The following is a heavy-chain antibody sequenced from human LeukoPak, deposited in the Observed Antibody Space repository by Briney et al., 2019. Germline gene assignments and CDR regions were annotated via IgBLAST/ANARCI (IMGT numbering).Heavy chain of an antibody. Sequence: PSETLSLTCTVSGGSISGYYWSWIRQPAGKGLEWIGRIYTNGSTNYNPSLKSRATMSLDTSKNQFSLKLNSVTAADTAVYYCARDYGDYSSGYWGQGTLVSVSS. J-gene: IGHJ4*02. CDR2: IYTNGST. CDR3: ARDYGDYSSGY. CDR1: GGSISGYY. V-gene: IGHV4-4*07. D-gene: IGHD4-17*01.